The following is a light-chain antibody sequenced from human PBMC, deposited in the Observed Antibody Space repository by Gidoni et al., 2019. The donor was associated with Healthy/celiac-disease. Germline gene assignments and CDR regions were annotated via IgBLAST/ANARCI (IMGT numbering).Light chain of an antibody. CDR3: QQYYSIPI. CDR2: WAS. V-gene: IGKV4-1*01. J-gene: IGKJ3*01. Sequence: DIVMTQSPDSLAVSLGERATINCKSSQSVLYSSNNKNYLAWYQQKPGQPPKLLIYWASTRESGVPDRFSGSGSGTDFTLTISGLQAEDVAVYYCQQYYSIPIFXPXTKVDIK. CDR1: QSVLYSSNNKNY.